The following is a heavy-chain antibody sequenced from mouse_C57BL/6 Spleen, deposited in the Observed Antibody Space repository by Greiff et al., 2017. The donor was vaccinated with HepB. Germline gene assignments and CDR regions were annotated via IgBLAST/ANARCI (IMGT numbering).Heavy chain of an antibody. D-gene: IGHD1-1*01. CDR3: TTITTEGAMDY. CDR1: GYTFTDYE. CDR2: IDPETGGT. V-gene: IGHV1-15*01. J-gene: IGHJ4*01. Sequence: QVQLQQSGAELVRPGASVTLSCKASGYTFTDYEMHWVKQTPVHGLEWIGAIDPETGGTAYNQKFKGKAILTADKSSSTAYMELRSLTSEDSAVYYCTTITTEGAMDYWGQGTSVTVSS.